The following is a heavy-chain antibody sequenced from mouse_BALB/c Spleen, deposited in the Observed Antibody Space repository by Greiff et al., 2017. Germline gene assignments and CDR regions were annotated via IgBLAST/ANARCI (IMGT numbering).Heavy chain of an antibody. Sequence: DVKLQESGPELVKPGASVKISCKASGYSFTGYYMHWVKQSHVKSLEWIGRINPYNGATSYNQNFKDKASLTVDKSSSTAYMELHSLTSEDSAVYYCARNYDYDDGDLYAMDYWGQGTSVTVSS. V-gene: IGHV1-31*01. J-gene: IGHJ4*01. D-gene: IGHD2-4*01. CDR2: INPYNGAT. CDR3: ARNYDYDDGDLYAMDY. CDR1: GYSFTGYY.